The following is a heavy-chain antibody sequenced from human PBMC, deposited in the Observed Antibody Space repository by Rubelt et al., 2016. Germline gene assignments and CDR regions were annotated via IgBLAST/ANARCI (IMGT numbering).Heavy chain of an antibody. D-gene: IGHD1-1*01. Sequence: EVQLLESGGGLVQPGGSLRLSCAVSGFSFSYACMIWVRQAPGKGLGWVGNIYQEGAQQNYVALVKGRCPISSDNAKNSLYLQMKSLRVEDMAVYYCAKDAGWNLLDYWGQGTLVTVSS. J-gene: IGHJ4*02. CDR3: AKDAGWNLLDY. CDR2: IYQEGAQQ. V-gene: IGHV3-7*01. CDR1: GFSFSYAC.